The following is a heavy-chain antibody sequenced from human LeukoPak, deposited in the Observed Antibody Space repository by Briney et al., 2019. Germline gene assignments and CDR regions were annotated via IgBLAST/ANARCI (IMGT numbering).Heavy chain of an antibody. Sequence: PGGSLRLSCAASGFTFSDYYMSWVRQAPGKGLEWVSAISGSGGSTYYADSVKGRFTISRDNSKNTLYLQMNSLRAEDTAVYYCASGAVVVVAATPPHWGQGTLVTVSS. V-gene: IGHV3-23*01. CDR3: ASGAVVVVAATPPH. CDR1: GFTFSDYY. CDR2: ISGSGGST. J-gene: IGHJ4*02. D-gene: IGHD2-15*01.